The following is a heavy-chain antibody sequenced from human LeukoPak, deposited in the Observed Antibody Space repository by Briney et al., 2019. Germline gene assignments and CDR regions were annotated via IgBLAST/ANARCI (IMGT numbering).Heavy chain of an antibody. Sequence: SETLSLTCAVYGGSFSGYYRSWIRQPPGKGLEWIGEINHSGSTNYNPSLKSRVTISVDTSKNQFSLKLSSVTAADTAVYYCARLIRVGVTGYYYYYYMDVWGKGTTVTISS. CDR1: GGSFSGYY. V-gene: IGHV4-34*01. CDR2: INHSGST. D-gene: IGHD1-26*01. J-gene: IGHJ6*03. CDR3: ARLIRVGVTGYYYYYYMDV.